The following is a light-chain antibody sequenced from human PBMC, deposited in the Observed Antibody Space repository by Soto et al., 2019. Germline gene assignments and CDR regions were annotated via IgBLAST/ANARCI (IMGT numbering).Light chain of an antibody. J-gene: IGKJ2*01. Sequence: EIVMMQSPATLSVSPGERATLSCRASQSVSSNLAWYQQKPGQAPRLLIYGASTRATRVPARFSGSGSGTEFALTISSLQSEDFAVYYYQQSNNGPSEYTFGKGTKLDIK. CDR1: QSVSSN. CDR2: GAS. CDR3: QQSNNGPSEYT. V-gene: IGKV3-15*01.